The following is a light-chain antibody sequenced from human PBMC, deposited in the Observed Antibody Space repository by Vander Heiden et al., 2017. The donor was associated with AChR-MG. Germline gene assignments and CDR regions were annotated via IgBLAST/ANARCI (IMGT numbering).Light chain of an antibody. CDR2: GAS. CDR3: QQYNNRPPGT. V-gene: IGKV3-15*01. CDR1: QSVSSK. J-gene: IGKJ1*01. Sequence: MTQSPATLSVSPRERATLSCRASQSVSSKLAWYQQKPGQAPRLLIYGASTRATGIPARFSGSGSGTEFTLTISSLQSEDFAVYYCQQYNNRPPGTFGQGTKVEIK.